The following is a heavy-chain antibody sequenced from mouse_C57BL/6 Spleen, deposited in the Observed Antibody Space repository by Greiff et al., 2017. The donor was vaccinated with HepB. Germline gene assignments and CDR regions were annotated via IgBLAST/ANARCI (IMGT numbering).Heavy chain of an antibody. CDR1: GFTFSDFY. J-gene: IGHJ1*03. Sequence: EVKLVESGGGLVQSGRSLRLSCATSGFTFSDFYMEWVRQAPGKGLEWIAASRNKANDYTTEYSASVKGRFIVSRDTSQSILYLQMNALRAEDTAIYYCARDDVWGTGTTVTVSS. V-gene: IGHV7-1*01. CDR3: ARDDV. CDR2: SRNKANDYTT.